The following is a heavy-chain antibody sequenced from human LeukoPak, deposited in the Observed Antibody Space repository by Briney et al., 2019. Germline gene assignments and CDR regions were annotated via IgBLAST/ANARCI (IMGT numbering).Heavy chain of an antibody. Sequence: SETLSLTCSISGDSITTNSYWWGWIRQPPGKGLEWIGYIYYSGSTYYNPSLKSRVSISQDTSKNQFSLRLSSVTAADTAMYYCARRNPTSGYFDLWGRGTLVTVSS. V-gene: IGHV4-39*01. CDR2: IYYSGST. D-gene: IGHD2/OR15-2a*01. CDR3: ARRNPTSGYFDL. J-gene: IGHJ2*01. CDR1: GDSITTNSYW.